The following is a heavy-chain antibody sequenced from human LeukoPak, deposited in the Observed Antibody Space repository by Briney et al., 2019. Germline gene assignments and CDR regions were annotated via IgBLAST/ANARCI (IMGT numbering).Heavy chain of an antibody. J-gene: IGHJ3*02. CDR2: ISGSGGTT. V-gene: IGHV3-23*01. CDR3: AKEHPSGVANAFHI. CDR1: GFTFSSSV. D-gene: IGHD5-12*01. Sequence: GGSLRLSCAASGFTFSSSVMTWVRQAPGKGLEWVSTISGSGGTTYYADSVKGRFTISRDNSKNTLYLEMDSLRADDTAVYSCAKEHPSGVANAFHIWGQGTMVTVSS.